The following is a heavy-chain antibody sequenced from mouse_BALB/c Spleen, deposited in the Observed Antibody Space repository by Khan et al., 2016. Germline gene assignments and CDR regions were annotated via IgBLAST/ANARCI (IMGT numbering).Heavy chain of an antibody. Sequence: QVQLKQSGPELKKPGETVKISCKASGYTFTDYSMHWVKQAPGKGLKWMGWINTETGEPTYADDFKGRFAFSLETSASTAYLQINNLKNEDTATYFSARWLLRGYAMDYWGQGTSVTVSS. CDR3: ARWLLRGYAMDY. CDR2: INTETGEP. V-gene: IGHV9-2-1*01. CDR1: GYTFTDYS. D-gene: IGHD2-3*01. J-gene: IGHJ4*01.